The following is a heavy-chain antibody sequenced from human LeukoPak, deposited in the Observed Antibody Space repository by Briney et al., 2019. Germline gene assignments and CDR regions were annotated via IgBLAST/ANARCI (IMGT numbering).Heavy chain of an antibody. CDR1: GFTFSSYW. CDR3: ARVSYSNYALHYFYYYYMDV. Sequence: PGGSLRLSCAASGFTFSSYWMSWVRQAPGKGLEWVANIKQDGSEKYYVDSVKGRFTISRDNAKNSLYLQMNSLRAEDTAVYYCARVSYSNYALHYFYYYYMDVWGKGTTVTVSS. V-gene: IGHV3-7*01. J-gene: IGHJ6*03. CDR2: IKQDGSEK. D-gene: IGHD4-11*01.